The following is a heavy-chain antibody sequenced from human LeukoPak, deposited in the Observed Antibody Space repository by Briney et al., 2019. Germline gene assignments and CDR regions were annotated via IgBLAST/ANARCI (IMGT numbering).Heavy chain of an antibody. CDR3: ASGWELHSYFDY. D-gene: IGHD1-26*01. CDR1: GYTFTSYY. CDR2: INPSGGST. V-gene: IGHV1-46*01. J-gene: IGHJ4*02. Sequence: ASVTVSCKASGYTFTSYYMHWVRQAPGQGLGWMGIINPSGGSTSYAQKFQGRVTMTRDTSTSTVYMELSGLRSEDTAVYYCASGWELHSYFDYWGQGTLVTVSS.